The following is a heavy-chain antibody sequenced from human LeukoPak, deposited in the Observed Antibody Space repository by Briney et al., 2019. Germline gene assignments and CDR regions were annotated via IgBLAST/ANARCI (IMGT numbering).Heavy chain of an antibody. CDR3: ARERVGYSSGWLDAFDI. V-gene: IGHV3-23*01. Sequence: GGSLRLSCAASGFTFSSYGMNWVRQAPGKGLEWVSSISSSGDSTYYADSVKGRFTISRDNAKNSLYLQMNSLRAEDTAVYYCARERVGYSSGWLDAFDIWGQGTMVTVSS. J-gene: IGHJ3*02. CDR1: GFTFSSYG. D-gene: IGHD6-19*01. CDR2: ISSSGDST.